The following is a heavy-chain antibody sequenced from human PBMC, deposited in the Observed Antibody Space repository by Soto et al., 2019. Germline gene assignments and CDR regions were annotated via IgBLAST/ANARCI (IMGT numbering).Heavy chain of an antibody. CDR1: GGTFSSYT. D-gene: IGHD3-9*01. V-gene: IGHV1-69*02. CDR2: IIPILGIA. J-gene: IGHJ6*01. CDR3: ARRGGADILTGYPTYYYYGMDV. Sequence: QVQLVQSGAEVKKPGSSVKVSCKASGGTFSSYTISWVRQAPGQGLEWLGRIIPILGIANYAQKFQGRVTITADKSTSTAYRELSSLRSEDTPVYYCARRGGADILTGYPTYYYYGMDVW.